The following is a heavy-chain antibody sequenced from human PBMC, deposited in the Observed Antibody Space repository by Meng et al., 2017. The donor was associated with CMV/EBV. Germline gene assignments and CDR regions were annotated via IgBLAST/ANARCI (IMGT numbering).Heavy chain of an antibody. CDR3: ARGRRYSGRPHPLGY. V-gene: IGHV1-8*01. CDR1: GCPFSSYD. Sequence: SGCPFSSYDSNWVRQATRQGLEWMEWMNPSSGNTGYAQKFQGRVTMTRNNSISTAYMELSSLRSEHTAVYYCARGRRYSGRPHPLGYWGQGTLVTVSS. D-gene: IGHD1-26*01. J-gene: IGHJ4*02. CDR2: MNPSSGNT.